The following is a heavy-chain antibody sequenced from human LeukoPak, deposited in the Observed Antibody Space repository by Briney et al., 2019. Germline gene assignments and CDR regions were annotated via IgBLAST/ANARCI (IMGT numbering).Heavy chain of an antibody. CDR2: IYYSGST. CDR1: GGSFSGYY. Sequence: PSETLSLTCAVYGGSFSGYYWGWIRQPPGKGLEWIGSIYYSGSTYYNPSLKSRVTISVDTSKNQFSLKLSSVTAADTAVYYCARHSPYYYDSSGYYFRVFDIWGQGTMVTVSS. J-gene: IGHJ3*02. D-gene: IGHD3-22*01. V-gene: IGHV4-39*01. CDR3: ARHSPYYYDSSGYYFRVFDI.